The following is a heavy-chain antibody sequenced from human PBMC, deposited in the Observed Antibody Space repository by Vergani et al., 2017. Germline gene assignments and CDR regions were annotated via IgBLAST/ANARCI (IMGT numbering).Heavy chain of an antibody. Sequence: DVHLAESGGGFFQPGGSLRLSCSASGFSFNSYWMHWVRQVPGKGLLWVSRIKSDGSNTTYADSVKGRFTISRDNAQNTLYLQMNSLRDEDTGVYYCASAIXFETCNMSNWLDSWGQGTLVTVSS. CDR1: GFSFNSYW. J-gene: IGHJ5*01. V-gene: IGHV3-74*03. D-gene: IGHD2/OR15-2a*01. CDR2: IKSDGSNT. CDR3: ASAIXFETCNMSNWLDS.